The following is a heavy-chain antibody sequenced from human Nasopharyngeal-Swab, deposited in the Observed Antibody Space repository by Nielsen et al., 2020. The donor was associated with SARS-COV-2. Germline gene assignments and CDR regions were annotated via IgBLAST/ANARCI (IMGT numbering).Heavy chain of an antibody. CDR1: GFTFSSYS. V-gene: IGHV3-21*01. CDR3: ARVTGYSGYGCYDY. Sequence: GEALKISWAASGFTFSSYSMNWVRQAPGKGLEWVSSISSSSYIYYADSVKGRFTISRDNAKNSLYLQMNSLRAEDTAVYYCARVTGYSGYGCYDYWGQGTLVTVS. D-gene: IGHD5-12*01. CDR2: ISSSSYI. J-gene: IGHJ4*02.